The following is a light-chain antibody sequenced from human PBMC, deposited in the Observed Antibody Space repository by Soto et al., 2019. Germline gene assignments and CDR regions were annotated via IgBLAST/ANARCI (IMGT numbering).Light chain of an antibody. Sequence: DIQMTQSPSTLSASVGDRVTITCRASHSISIWLAWYQQKPGKAPKLLIYKASGLESGVPSRFSGSGSGTDFTLTISSLQPDDFATYYCQQYNSYSPLTFGGGTKVDIK. V-gene: IGKV1-5*03. CDR2: KAS. CDR3: QQYNSYSPLT. J-gene: IGKJ4*01. CDR1: HSISIW.